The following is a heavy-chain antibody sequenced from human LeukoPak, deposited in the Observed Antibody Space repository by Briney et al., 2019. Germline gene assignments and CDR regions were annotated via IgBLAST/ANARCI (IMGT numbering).Heavy chain of an antibody. CDR3: ARARGYSSGYYVIARWFDP. J-gene: IGHJ5*02. Sequence: ASVKVSCKASGYTFTSYGISWVRQAPGQGLEWMGWISAYNGNTNYAQKLQGRVTMTTDTSTSTAYMELRSLRSDDTAVYYCARARGYSSGYYVIARWFDPWGQGTLVTVSS. CDR2: ISAYNGNT. V-gene: IGHV1-18*01. CDR1: GYTFTSYG. D-gene: IGHD3-22*01.